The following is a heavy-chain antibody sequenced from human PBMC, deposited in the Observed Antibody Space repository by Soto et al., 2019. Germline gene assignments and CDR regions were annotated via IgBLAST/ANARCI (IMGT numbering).Heavy chain of an antibody. J-gene: IGHJ6*02. CDR1: GFTFSSYA. CDR3: ARVLRIRGGRYYYGMDV. D-gene: IGHD3-10*01. V-gene: IGHV3-30-3*01. CDR2: ISYDGSNK. Sequence: GQLVESGGGVAQPGRSLRLSFAASGFTFSSYAMHWVRQTPGQGLEWVAVISYDGSNKYYADSVKGRFTISRDNSNDTVYLQMNSLRTEDTAVYFCARVLRIRGGRYYYGMDVWGQGTTVTVSS.